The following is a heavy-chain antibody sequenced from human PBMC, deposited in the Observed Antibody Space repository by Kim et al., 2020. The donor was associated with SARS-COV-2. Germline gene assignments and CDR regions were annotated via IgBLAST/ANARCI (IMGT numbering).Heavy chain of an antibody. CDR2: IYYSGST. D-gene: IGHD3-10*01. CDR1: GGSISSYY. CDR3: AREYYGSGSPTHDAFDI. J-gene: IGHJ3*02. Sequence: SETLSLTCTVSGGSISSYYWSWIRQPPGKGLEWIGYIYYSGSTNYNPSLKSRVTISVDTSKNQFSLKLSSVTAADTAVYYCAREYYGSGSPTHDAFDIWGQGTMVTVSS. V-gene: IGHV4-59*01.